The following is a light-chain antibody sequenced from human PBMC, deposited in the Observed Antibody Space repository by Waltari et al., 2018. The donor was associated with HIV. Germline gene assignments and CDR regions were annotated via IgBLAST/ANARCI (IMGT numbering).Light chain of an antibody. V-gene: IGLV2-14*03. CDR3: SSYTSINTWV. Sequence: QSALTQHASVSGSPGQSITISCTGTSSDAGGSNYVSWYQQHPVKAPKLMIFDVSNRHSGVSNCFSGSKSGNTASLTISGLQAEDEADYYCSSYTSINTWVFGTGTKLTVL. CDR1: SSDAGGSNY. CDR2: DVS. J-gene: IGLJ3*02.